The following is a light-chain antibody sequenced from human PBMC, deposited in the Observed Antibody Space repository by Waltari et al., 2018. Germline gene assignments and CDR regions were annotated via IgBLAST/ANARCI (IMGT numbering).Light chain of an antibody. CDR1: SNNVGNQG. V-gene: IGLV10-54*04. J-gene: IGLJ1*01. CDR2: RNN. CDR3: STWDISLSAHV. Sequence: QAGLTQPPSVSKGLRQTATLTCTGNSNNVGNQGALWLQQHQGHPPKLLSSRNNNRPATVSERFSASRSGNTASLTITGLQPEDEADYYCSTWDISLSAHVFGTGTKVTVL.